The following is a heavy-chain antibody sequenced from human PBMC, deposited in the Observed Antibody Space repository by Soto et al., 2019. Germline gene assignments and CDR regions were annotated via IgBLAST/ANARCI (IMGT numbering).Heavy chain of an antibody. V-gene: IGHV3-30-3*01. Sequence: GGSLRLSCAASGFTFSSYAMHWVRQAPGKGLEWVAVISYDGGNKYYADSVKGRFTISRDNSKNTLYLQMNSLRAEDTAVYYCARSGGRYYDFWSAGMDVWGQGTTVTVSS. J-gene: IGHJ6*02. CDR3: ARSGGRYYDFWSAGMDV. D-gene: IGHD3-3*01. CDR1: GFTFSSYA. CDR2: ISYDGGNK.